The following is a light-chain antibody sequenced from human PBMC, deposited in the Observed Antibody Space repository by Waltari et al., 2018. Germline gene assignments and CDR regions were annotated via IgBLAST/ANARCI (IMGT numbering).Light chain of an antibody. J-gene: IGLJ2*01. CDR1: GPYIRNSF. CDR2: DNN. Sequence: LMQPPPGSGAAVQRVTVSGAATGPYIRNSFLSAYHQLPGTAPKLLISDNNTRPSGIPDRFSGSKSGTSCTLGITGLQTGDEADYYCGTWDSSLSAVVFGGATKLTVL. V-gene: IGLV1-51*01. CDR3: GTWDSSLSAVV.